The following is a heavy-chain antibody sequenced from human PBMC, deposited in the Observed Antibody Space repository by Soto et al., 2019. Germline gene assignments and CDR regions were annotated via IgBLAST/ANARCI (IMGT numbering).Heavy chain of an antibody. J-gene: IGHJ2*01. D-gene: IGHD1-1*01. V-gene: IGHV3-30*18. CDR3: AKDSTTYWYFDL. CDR2: ISYDGSNK. CDR1: GFTFSSYG. Sequence: QVQLVESGGGVVQPGRSLRLSCAASGFTFSSYGMHWVRQAPGKGLEWVAVISYDGSNKYYADSVKGRFTISRDNSKNTLYLQMNGLRAEDTAVYYCAKDSTTYWYFDLWGRGTLVTVSS.